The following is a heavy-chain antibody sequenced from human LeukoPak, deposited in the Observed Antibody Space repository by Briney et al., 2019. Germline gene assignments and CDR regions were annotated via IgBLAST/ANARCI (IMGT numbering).Heavy chain of an antibody. CDR2: IRYDGSNK. J-gene: IGHJ4*02. V-gene: IGHV3-30*02. CDR1: GFTFSSYG. Sequence: PGGSLRLSCAASGFTFSSYGMHWVRQAPGKALEWVAFIRYDGSNKYYADSVKGRFTISRDNAKNSLYLQMNSLRAEDTAVYYCAREEGGDYWGQGTLVTVSS. D-gene: IGHD1-26*01. CDR3: AREEGGDY.